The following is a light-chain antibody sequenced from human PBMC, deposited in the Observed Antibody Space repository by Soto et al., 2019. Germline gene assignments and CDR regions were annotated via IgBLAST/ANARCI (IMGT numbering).Light chain of an antibody. V-gene: IGKV3-15*01. J-gene: IGKJ5*01. CDR1: QSVSSKY. CDR3: QQYNNWPPIT. Sequence: EIVITQSSATPCVSPGERATLSCRASQSVSSKYLAWYQQKPGQAPRVLIYGASTRATGIPARFSGSGSGTEFTLTISSLQSEDFAVYYCQQYNNWPPITFGQGTRLEI. CDR2: GAS.